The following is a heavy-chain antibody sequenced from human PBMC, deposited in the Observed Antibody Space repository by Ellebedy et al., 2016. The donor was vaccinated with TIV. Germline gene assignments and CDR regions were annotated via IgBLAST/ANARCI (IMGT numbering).Heavy chain of an antibody. Sequence: GESLKISCAASGFTFSSYSMNWVRQAPGKGLEWVSYISSSSSTIHYADSVKGRFTVSRDNAKNSLYLQMNSLREEDTAVYNCAELTSSASDIWGQGTMVIVAS. CDR3: AELTSSASDI. CDR1: GFTFSSYS. CDR2: ISSSSSTI. V-gene: IGHV3-48*02. J-gene: IGHJ3*02. D-gene: IGHD3-10*01.